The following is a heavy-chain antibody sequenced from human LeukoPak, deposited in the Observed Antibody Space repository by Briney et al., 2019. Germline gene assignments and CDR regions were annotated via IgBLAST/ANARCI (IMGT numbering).Heavy chain of an antibody. CDR2: IYYSGST. CDR1: SGSLSSSSYY. CDR3: ARRGYCSSTSCYEYWFDP. Sequence: PSETLSLTCTVASGSLSSSSYYWGWIRQPPGKGLEWIGIIYYSGSTYYNPSLKSRLTISVDTSKNQFSLKLSSVTATDTAVYYCARRGYCSSTSCYEYWFDPWGQGTLVTVSS. D-gene: IGHD2-2*01. J-gene: IGHJ5*02. V-gene: IGHV4-39*01.